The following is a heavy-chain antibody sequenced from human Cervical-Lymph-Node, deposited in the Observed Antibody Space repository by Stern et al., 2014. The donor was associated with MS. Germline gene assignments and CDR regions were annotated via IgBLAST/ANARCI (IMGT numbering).Heavy chain of an antibody. V-gene: IGHV4-39*01. D-gene: IGHD5-12*01. J-gene: IGHJ4*02. CDR1: GGSISRSTYY. Sequence: QLVESGPGLVKPSETLSLTCSVSGGSISRSTYYWGWIRQPPGKGLEWIGSISYSGTTYYNPSLKSRVTLDTATNQFSLRLTSGTAADTAVYYCARHDGWLPHYWSQGTLVTVSS. CDR2: ISYSGTT. CDR3: ARHDGWLPHY.